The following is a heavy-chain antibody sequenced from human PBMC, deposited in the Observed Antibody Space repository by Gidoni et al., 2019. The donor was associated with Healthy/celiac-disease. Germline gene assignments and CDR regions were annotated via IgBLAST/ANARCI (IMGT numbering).Heavy chain of an antibody. CDR1: GFTFDDYA. D-gene: IGHD3-3*01. CDR3: AKDMWDFWSGYFARGGMDV. J-gene: IGHJ6*02. V-gene: IGHV3-9*01. CDR2: ISWNSGSI. Sequence: EVQLVESGGGLVQPCRSLRLSCAASGFTFDDYAMHWVRQAPGKGLEWVSGISWNSGSIGYADSVKGRFTISRDNAKNSLYLQMNSLRAEDTALYYCAKDMWDFWSGYFARGGMDVWGQGTTVTVSS.